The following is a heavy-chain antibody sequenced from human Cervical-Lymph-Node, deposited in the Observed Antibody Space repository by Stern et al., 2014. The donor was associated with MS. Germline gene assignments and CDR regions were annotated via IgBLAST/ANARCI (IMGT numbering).Heavy chain of an antibody. D-gene: IGHD4-17*01. CDR2: IYHSGST. CDR1: GYSISSGYY. Sequence: QVQLQESGPGLVKPSETLSLNCTVSGYSISSGYYWGWIRQPPGKGLEWIGSIYHSGSTYYNPSLKSRVTISVDTSKNQFSLKLSSVTAADTAVYYCARDPYDYGDYVSYFDLWGRGTLVTVSS. V-gene: IGHV4-38-2*02. CDR3: ARDPYDYGDYVSYFDL. J-gene: IGHJ2*01.